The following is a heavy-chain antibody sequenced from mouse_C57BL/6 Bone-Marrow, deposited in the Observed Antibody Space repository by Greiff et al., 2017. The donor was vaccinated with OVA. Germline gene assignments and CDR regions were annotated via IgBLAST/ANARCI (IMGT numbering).Heavy chain of an antibody. CDR3: TREALRYPYYFDY. CDR2: IYPGNSDT. D-gene: IGHD1-1*01. J-gene: IGHJ2*01. Sequence: VQLQQSGTVLARPGASVKMSCKTSGYTFTSYWMHWVKQRPGQGLEWIGAIYPGNSDTSYNQKFKGKAKLTAVTSASTAYMELSSLTNEDSAVYYCTREALRYPYYFDYWGQGTTLTVSS. V-gene: IGHV1-5*01. CDR1: GYTFTSYW.